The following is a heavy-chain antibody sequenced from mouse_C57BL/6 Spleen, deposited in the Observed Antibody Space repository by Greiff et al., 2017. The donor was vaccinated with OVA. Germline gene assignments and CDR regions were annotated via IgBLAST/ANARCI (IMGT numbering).Heavy chain of an antibody. D-gene: IGHD2-5*01. CDR3: ARSRGTYSNYAYAMDY. V-gene: IGHV1-77*01. CDR1: GYTFTDYY. J-gene: IGHJ4*01. Sequence: VQGVESGAELVKPGASVKISCKASGYTFTDYYINWVKQRPGQGLEWIGKIGTGSGSTYYNDKFKSKATLTADKSSNTAYMQLSSLTSEDSAVYFCARSRGTYSNYAYAMDYWGQGTSVTVSS. CDR2: IGTGSGST.